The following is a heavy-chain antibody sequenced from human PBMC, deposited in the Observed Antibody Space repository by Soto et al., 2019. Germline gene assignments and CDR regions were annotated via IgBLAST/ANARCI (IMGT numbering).Heavy chain of an antibody. V-gene: IGHV2-5*02. CDR3: AHRVLRAVFGLVTTTAIYFDF. J-gene: IGHJ4*02. CDR1: GFSLTTSGVG. D-gene: IGHD3-3*01. CDR2: LYWDDDK. Sequence: QITLNESGPTVVKPTETLTLTCTFSGFSLTTSGVGVGWVRQSPGKAPEWLAFLYWDDDKRYSTSLKSRLTIHKDTSKNQVVLTMANVDPADTATYYCAHRVLRAVFGLVTTTAIYFDFWGQGTPVVVSS.